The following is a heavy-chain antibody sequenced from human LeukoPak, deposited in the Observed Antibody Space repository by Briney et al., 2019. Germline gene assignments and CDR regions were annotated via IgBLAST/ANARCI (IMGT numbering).Heavy chain of an antibody. CDR2: INHSGST. V-gene: IGHV4-34*01. J-gene: IGHJ6*03. CDR3: ASVVVPAARNNYYYYYYMDV. Sequence: SETLSLTCAVYGGSFSGYYWSWTRQPPGKGLEWIGEINHSGSTNYNPSLKSRVTISVDTSKNQFSLKLSSVTAADTAVYYCASVVVPAARNNYYYYYYMDVWGKGTTVTVSS. CDR1: GGSFSGYY. D-gene: IGHD2-2*01.